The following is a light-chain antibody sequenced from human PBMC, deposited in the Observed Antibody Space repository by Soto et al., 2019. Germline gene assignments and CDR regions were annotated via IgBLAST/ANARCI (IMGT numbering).Light chain of an antibody. V-gene: IGKV3-20*01. CDR1: QTVRNNY. CDR3: QQYVSSRT. J-gene: IGKJ1*01. CDR2: AAS. Sequence: EFVLSQSPGTLSLSPGERATLSCRASQTVRNNYLAWYQQKPGQAPRLLIYAASSRATGIPDRFSGSGSGTDFTLTISRLEPEDFAVYYCQQYVSSRTFGQGTKVDI.